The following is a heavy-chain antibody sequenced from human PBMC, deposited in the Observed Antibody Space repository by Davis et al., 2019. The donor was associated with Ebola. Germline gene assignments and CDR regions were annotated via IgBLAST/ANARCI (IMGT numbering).Heavy chain of an antibody. D-gene: IGHD3-22*01. J-gene: IGHJ5*02. V-gene: IGHV3-48*02. CDR3: ARDRDYYDSSAYHPRGWFDL. Sequence: GGSLRLSCAASGFTFSTYSMNWVRQAPGKGLEWISYITSSSLIHLADSVRGRFTISRDNAKNSLYLQLNSLRDEDTAVYFCARDRDYYDSSAYHPRGWFDLWGQGTLVTVSS. CDR2: ITSSSLI. CDR1: GFTFSTYS.